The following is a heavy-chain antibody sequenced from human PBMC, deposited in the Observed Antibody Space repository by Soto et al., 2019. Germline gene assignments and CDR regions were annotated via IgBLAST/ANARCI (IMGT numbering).Heavy chain of an antibody. CDR1: GYTFTSYG. Sequence: ASVKVSCKASGYTFTSYGISWVRQAPGQGLEWMGWISAYNGNTNYAQKLQGRVTMTTDTSTSTAYMELRSLRSDDTAVYYCARDQSSSWSRPTYYHYGMDVWGPGTTVTVSS. J-gene: IGHJ6*02. CDR2: ISAYNGNT. D-gene: IGHD6-13*01. CDR3: ARDQSSSWSRPTYYHYGMDV. V-gene: IGHV1-18*01.